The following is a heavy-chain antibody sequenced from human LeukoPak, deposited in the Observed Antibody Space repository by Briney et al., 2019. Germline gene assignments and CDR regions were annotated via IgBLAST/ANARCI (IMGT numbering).Heavy chain of an antibody. J-gene: IGHJ6*02. CDR1: GFTFSSYW. Sequence: GGSLGLSCAASGFTFSSYWMSWVRQAPGKGLEWVANIKQDGSEKYYVDSVKGRFTISRDNAKNSLYLQMNSLRAEDTAVYYCARDYRIYYYYYGMDVWGQGTTVTVSS. CDR3: ARDYRIYYYYYGMDV. V-gene: IGHV3-7*03. CDR2: IKQDGSEK. D-gene: IGHD4-11*01.